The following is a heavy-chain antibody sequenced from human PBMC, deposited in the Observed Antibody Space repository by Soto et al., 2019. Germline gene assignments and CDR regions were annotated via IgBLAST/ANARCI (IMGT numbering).Heavy chain of an antibody. V-gene: IGHV4-59*01. J-gene: IGHJ3*01. D-gene: IGHD6-19*01. CDR2: IYYSGNT. CDR3: AKVVAVAGTGGDAFDL. CDR1: GGSISSYY. Sequence: QVQLQESGPGLVKPSETLSLTCGVSGGSISSYYWSWIRQPPGKGLEWIGYIYYSGNTKYNPSLKMPVTISGGTSKNQFSLKLSSVTTAATAVYYCAKVVAVAGTGGDAFDLWGQGTMVTVSS.